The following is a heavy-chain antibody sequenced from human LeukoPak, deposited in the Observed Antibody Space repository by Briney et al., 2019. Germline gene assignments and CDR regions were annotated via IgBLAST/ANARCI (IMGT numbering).Heavy chain of an antibody. CDR2: ISGSGGST. CDR1: GFTSSSYA. J-gene: IGHJ4*02. V-gene: IGHV3-23*01. Sequence: GGSLRLSCAASGFTSSSYAMSWVRQAPGKGLEWVSSISGSGGSTYYADSVKGWFTISRDNSKNTLYLQMNSLRGEDTAVYYCAKDREGTIADYFDYWGQGTLVTVSS. D-gene: IGHD1-7*01. CDR3: AKDREGTIADYFDY.